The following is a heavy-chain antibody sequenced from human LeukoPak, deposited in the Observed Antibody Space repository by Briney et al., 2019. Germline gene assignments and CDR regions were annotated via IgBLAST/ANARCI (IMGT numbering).Heavy chain of an antibody. J-gene: IGHJ4*02. CDR3: ARYYYDSSGYYDRPSYFDY. CDR1: GYTFTSYY. V-gene: IGHV1-46*01. Sequence: GASVKVSCKASGYTFTSYYMHWVRQAPGQGLEWMGIINPSGGSTSYAQKFQGRVTMTRDTSTSTVYMELSSLRSEDTAVYYCARYYYDSSGYYDRPSYFDYWGQGTLVTVSS. CDR2: INPSGGST. D-gene: IGHD3-22*01.